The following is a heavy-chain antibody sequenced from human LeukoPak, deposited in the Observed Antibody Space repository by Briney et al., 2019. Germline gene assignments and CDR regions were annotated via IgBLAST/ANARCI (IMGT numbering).Heavy chain of an antibody. D-gene: IGHD3-16*02. CDR3: ARAGYTITSYRFDY. J-gene: IGHJ4*02. CDR1: GGSINSYW. CDR2: IYTTGRT. V-gene: IGHV4-4*07. Sequence: SETLSLICSVSGGSINSYWWSWIRQPAGQGLEFIGRIYTTGRTNYNPSLKSRVAMSVDTSKNKFSLELRSVTAADTAVYFCARAGYTITSYRFDYWGPGALVTVSP.